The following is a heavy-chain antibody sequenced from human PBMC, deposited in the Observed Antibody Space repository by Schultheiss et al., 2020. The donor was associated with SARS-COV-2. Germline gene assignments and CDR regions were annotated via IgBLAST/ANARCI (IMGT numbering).Heavy chain of an antibody. V-gene: IGHV3-72*01. D-gene: IGHD3-22*01. CDR2: IRNKANSHTT. Sequence: GESLKISCAASGFTFSENYMDWVRQAPGKGLEWVGRIRNKANSHTTEYAASVKGRFTISRDDSKNSLYLQMNSLKTEDTAVYYCARHYYDSSGPSDAFDIWGQGTMVTVSS. CDR1: GFTFSENY. CDR3: ARHYYDSSGPSDAFDI. J-gene: IGHJ3*02.